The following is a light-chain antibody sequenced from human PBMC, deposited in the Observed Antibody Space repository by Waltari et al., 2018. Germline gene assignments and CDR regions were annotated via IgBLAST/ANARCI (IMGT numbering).Light chain of an antibody. Sequence: EILLTQSPGTLSLSPGDRATLPCRASQSVSRTLAWYQQKPRQAPRLLIYDASSRATGIPDRFSGSGSGTDFSLTISRLEPEDFAVYYCQKYGTVPATFGQGTKVEIK. CDR2: DAS. CDR3: QKYGTVPAT. J-gene: IGKJ1*01. V-gene: IGKV3-20*01. CDR1: QSVSRT.